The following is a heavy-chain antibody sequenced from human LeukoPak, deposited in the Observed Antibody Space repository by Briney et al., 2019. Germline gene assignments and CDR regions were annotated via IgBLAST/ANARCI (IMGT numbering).Heavy chain of an antibody. CDR2: ISSSSSYI. CDR3: ARLIAARYAFDI. J-gene: IGHJ3*02. V-gene: IGHV3-21*01. Sequence: GGSLRLSCAASGFTFSSYSMNWVRQAPGKGLEWVSSISSSSSYIYYADSVKGRFTISRDNAKNSLYLQMNSLRAEDTAVYYCARLIAARYAFDIWGQGTMVTVSS. D-gene: IGHD6-6*01. CDR1: GFTFSSYS.